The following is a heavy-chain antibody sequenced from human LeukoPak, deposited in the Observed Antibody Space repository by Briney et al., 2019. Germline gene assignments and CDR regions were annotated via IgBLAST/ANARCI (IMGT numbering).Heavy chain of an antibody. CDR1: GGSFSGYY. J-gene: IGHJ4*02. Sequence: PSETLSLTCAVYGGSFSGYYWSWIRQPPGKGLEWIGEINHSGSTNYNPSLKSRVTISVDTSKNQFSLKLSSVTAADTAVYYCARFDYGDYVGYWGQGTLVTVSS. V-gene: IGHV4-34*01. CDR3: ARFDYGDYVGY. CDR2: INHSGST. D-gene: IGHD4-17*01.